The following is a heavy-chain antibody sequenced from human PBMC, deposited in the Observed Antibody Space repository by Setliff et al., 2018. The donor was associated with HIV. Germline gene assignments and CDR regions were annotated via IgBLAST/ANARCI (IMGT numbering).Heavy chain of an antibody. Sequence: SETLSLTCTVSGGSISSYYWSWIRQPPGKGLEWIGYINTSGTTNYNPSLRSRVTISVDTSKNQFSLKLSSVTAADTAVYFCARQTYYYDNSGHNWFDPWGQGTLVTISS. CDR2: INTSGTT. V-gene: IGHV4-4*09. CDR3: ARQTYYYDNSGHNWFDP. D-gene: IGHD3-22*01. CDR1: GGSISSYY. J-gene: IGHJ5*02.